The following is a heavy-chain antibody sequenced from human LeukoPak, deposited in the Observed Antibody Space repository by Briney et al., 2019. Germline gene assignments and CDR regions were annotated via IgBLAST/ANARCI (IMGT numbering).Heavy chain of an antibody. V-gene: IGHV5-51*01. Sequence: GESLKISCKGSGYSFTSYWIGWVRQMPGKGLEWMGIIYPGDSDTRYSPSFQGQVTISADKSISTAYLQWSSLKASDTVMYYCARPVLYYDILTGYYKLGYFQHWGQGTLVTVSS. CDR1: GYSFTSYW. CDR3: ARPVLYYDILTGYYKLGYFQH. J-gene: IGHJ1*01. CDR2: IYPGDSDT. D-gene: IGHD3-9*01.